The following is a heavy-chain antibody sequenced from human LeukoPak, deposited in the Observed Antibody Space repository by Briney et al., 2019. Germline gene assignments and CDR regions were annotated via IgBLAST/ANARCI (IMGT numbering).Heavy chain of an antibody. J-gene: IGHJ2*01. CDR3: ARDGRNYDILTGYYREVHWYFDL. Sequence: SETLSLTCTVSGGSTSRNYYWGWIRQPPGKGLEWIGSIYYSGSTYYNPSLKSRVTISVDTSKNQFSLKLSSVTAADTAVYYCARDGRNYDILTGYYREVHWYFDLWGRGTLVTVSS. CDR1: GGSTSRNYY. CDR2: IYYSGST. D-gene: IGHD3-9*01. V-gene: IGHV4-39*07.